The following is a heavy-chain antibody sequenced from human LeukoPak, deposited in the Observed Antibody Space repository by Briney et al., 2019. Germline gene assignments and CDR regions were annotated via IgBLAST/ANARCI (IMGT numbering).Heavy chain of an antibody. CDR1: GYTFTSYD. Sequence: ASVKVSCKASGYTFTSYDINWVRQATGQGLEWMGWMNPNSGNTGYAQKFQGRVTMTRNTSISTAYMELSSLRSEDTAVYYCARERSTSRRRWFDPWGQGTLVTVSS. CDR3: ARERSTSRRRWFDP. D-gene: IGHD2-2*01. J-gene: IGHJ5*02. V-gene: IGHV1-8*01. CDR2: MNPNSGNT.